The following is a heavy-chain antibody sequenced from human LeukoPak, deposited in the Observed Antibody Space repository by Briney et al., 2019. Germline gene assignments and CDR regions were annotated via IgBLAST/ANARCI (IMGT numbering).Heavy chain of an antibody. V-gene: IGHV3-48*03. CDR2: ISSSGSTI. CDR3: ARAGRWLQLSDY. D-gene: IGHD5-24*01. CDR1: GFTFSSYE. Sequence: PGGSLRLSCAASGFTFSSYEMNWVRQAPGKGLEWVSYISSSGSTIYYADSVKGRFTISRDNAKNSLYLQMNSLRAEDTAVYYCARAGRWLQLSDYWGQGTLVTVSP. J-gene: IGHJ4*02.